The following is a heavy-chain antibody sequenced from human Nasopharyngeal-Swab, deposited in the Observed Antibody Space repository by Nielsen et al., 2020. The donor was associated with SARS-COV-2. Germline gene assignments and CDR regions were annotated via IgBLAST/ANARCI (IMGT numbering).Heavy chain of an antibody. CDR2: IKQDGSEK. J-gene: IGHJ6*02. CDR1: GFTFRSYA. CDR3: ARESYYGMDV. V-gene: IGHV3-7*01. Sequence: GESLKISCVVSGFTFRSYAMNWVRQAPGKGLEWVANIKQDGSEKYYVDSVKGRFTISRDNAKNSLYLQMNSLRAEDTAVYYCARESYYGMDVWGHGTTVTVSS.